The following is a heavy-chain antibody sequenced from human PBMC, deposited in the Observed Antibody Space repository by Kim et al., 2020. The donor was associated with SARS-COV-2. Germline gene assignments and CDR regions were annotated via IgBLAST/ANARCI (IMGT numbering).Heavy chain of an antibody. V-gene: IGHV3-23*01. Sequence: GGSLRLSCAASGFTFSSYAMSWVRQAPGKGLEWVSAISGSGGSTYYADSVKGRFTISRDNSKNTLYLQMNSLRAEDTAVYYCANAILLWFGDRAPYFGYWGQGTLVTVSS. D-gene: IGHD3-10*01. CDR3: ANAILLWFGDRAPYFGY. CDR1: GFTFSSYA. J-gene: IGHJ4*02. CDR2: ISGSGGST.